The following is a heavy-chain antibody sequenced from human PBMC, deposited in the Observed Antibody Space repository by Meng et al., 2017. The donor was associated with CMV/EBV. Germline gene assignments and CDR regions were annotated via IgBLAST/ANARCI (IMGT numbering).Heavy chain of an antibody. CDR1: GFTFSSYA. CDR2: ISYDGSNK. D-gene: IGHD1-1*01. Sequence: GESLKISCAASGFTFSSYAMHWVRQAPGKGLEWVAVISYDGSNKYYADSVKGRFTISRDNSKNTLYLQMNSLRAEDTAVYYCARDGTSDAFDIWGQGTMVIVSS. J-gene: IGHJ3*02. V-gene: IGHV3-30-3*01. CDR3: ARDGTSDAFDI.